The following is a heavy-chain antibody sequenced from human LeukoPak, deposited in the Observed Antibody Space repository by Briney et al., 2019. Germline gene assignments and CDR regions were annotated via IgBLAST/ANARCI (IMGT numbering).Heavy chain of an antibody. D-gene: IGHD3-22*01. CDR2: ISWDGGST. V-gene: IGHV3-43D*04. J-gene: IGHJ4*02. CDR3: AKVRSYDNNGYYDY. CDR1: GFTFDDYA. Sequence: QTGGSLRLYCAASGFTFDDYAMHWVRQAPGKGLEWVSLISWDGGSTYYADSVKGRFTISRDNSKNSLYLQMNSLRAEDTALYSCAKVRSYDNNGYYDYWGQGTLVTVSS.